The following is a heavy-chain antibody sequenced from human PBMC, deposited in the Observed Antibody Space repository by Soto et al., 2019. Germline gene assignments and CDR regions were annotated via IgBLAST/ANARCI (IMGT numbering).Heavy chain of an antibody. D-gene: IGHD3-16*01. V-gene: IGHV4-34*01. CDR3: GGEPPFLTFPSPPSYFDY. CDR1: GGSFSGYY. Sequence: QVQLQQWGAGLLKPSETLSLTCAVYGGSFSGYYWSWIRQPPGKGLEWIGEINHSGSTNYNPSLKSRVTTSVGTFNDQFVPKVKSVTRADQAVFFCGGEPPFLTFPSPPSYFDYWGQGTLVTVSS. J-gene: IGHJ4*02. CDR2: INHSGST.